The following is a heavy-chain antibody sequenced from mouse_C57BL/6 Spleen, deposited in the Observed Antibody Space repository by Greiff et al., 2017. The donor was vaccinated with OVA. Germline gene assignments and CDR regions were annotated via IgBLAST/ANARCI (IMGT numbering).Heavy chain of an antibody. V-gene: IGHV1-55*01. J-gene: IGHJ2*01. CDR1: GYTFTSYW. Sequence: QVQLQQPGAELVKPGASVKMSCKASGYTFTSYWITWVKQRPGQGLEWIGDIYPGSGSTNYTEKFKSKAPLTVDTSYSTPYMQLSSLTSEDAAVYYCARGSNYEDYWGQGTTLTVSS. D-gene: IGHD2-5*01. CDR3: ARGSNYEDY. CDR2: IYPGSGST.